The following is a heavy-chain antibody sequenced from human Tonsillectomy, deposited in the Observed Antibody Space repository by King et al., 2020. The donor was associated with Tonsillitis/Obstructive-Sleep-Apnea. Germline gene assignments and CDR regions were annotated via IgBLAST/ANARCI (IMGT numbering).Heavy chain of an antibody. J-gene: IGHJ6*02. Sequence: TLKESGPVLVKPTETLTLTCTVSGFSLSNARMGVSWIRQHPGKALEWLAHIFSNDEKSYSTSLKSRLTISKDTSKSQVVLTMTNMDPVDTPTYYCARIKGSAGAVADYYYYYGMDVWGQGTTVTVSS. CDR2: IFSNDEK. CDR3: ARIKGSAGAVADYYYYYGMDV. D-gene: IGHD6-19*01. V-gene: IGHV2-26*01. CDR1: GFSLSNARMG.